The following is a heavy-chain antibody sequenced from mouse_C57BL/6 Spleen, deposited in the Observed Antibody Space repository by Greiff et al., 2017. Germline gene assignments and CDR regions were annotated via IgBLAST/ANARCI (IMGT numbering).Heavy chain of an antibody. Sequence: EVQLQQSGPELVKPGASVKISCKASGYTFTDYYMNWVKQSHGKSLEWIGDINPNNGGTRYNQKFKGKATLTVDKSSSTAYMELRSLTSEDSAVYYCARSRGNYSNYVGFAYWGQGTLVTVSA. CDR1: GYTFTDYY. CDR3: ARSRGNYSNYVGFAY. V-gene: IGHV1-26*01. D-gene: IGHD2-5*01. CDR2: INPNNGGT. J-gene: IGHJ3*01.